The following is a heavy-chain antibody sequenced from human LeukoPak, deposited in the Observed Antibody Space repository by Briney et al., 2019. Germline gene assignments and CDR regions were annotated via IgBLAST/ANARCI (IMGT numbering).Heavy chain of an antibody. CDR3: AAGDTLVRGVIIPFAP. CDR2: IIVGSGQT. J-gene: IGHJ5*02. D-gene: IGHD3-10*01. Sequence: SVKVSCKASGFTLINSAVQWVRQARGQRLEWVGWIIVGSGQTRYAQKFQERVTTTRDMSTSTAFLELSSLRSEDSAVYYCAAGDTLVRGVIIPFAPWGQGALVTVSS. V-gene: IGHV1-58*01. CDR1: GFTLINSA.